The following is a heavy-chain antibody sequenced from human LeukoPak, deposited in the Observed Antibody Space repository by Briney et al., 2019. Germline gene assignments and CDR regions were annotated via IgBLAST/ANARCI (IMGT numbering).Heavy chain of an antibody. CDR3: GRDRAFAGTAPDAFDT. CDR2: INPNSGGI. J-gene: IGHJ3*02. Sequence: ASVKVSCKASGYTFTSYGISWVRQAPGQRLEWMGWINPNSGGIKYAQKFQGRVTMTRDTSISTAYMELSRLRSDDTAVYYCGRDRAFAGTAPDAFDTWGQGTMVTVSS. CDR1: GYTFTSYG. V-gene: IGHV1-2*02. D-gene: IGHD6-19*01.